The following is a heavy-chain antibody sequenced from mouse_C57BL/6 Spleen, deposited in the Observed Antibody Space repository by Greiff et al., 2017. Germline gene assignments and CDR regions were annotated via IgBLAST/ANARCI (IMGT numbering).Heavy chain of an antibody. J-gene: IGHJ1*03. CDR2: INPSNGGT. V-gene: IGHV1-53*01. CDR1: GYTFTSYW. CDR3: AREGVDYSDWYFDV. D-gene: IGHD2-12*01. Sequence: QVQLQQPGTELVKPGASVKLSCKASGYTFTSYWMHWVKQRPGQGLEWIGNINPSNGGTNYNEKFKSKATLTVDKSSSTAYMQLSSLTSEDSAVYYCAREGVDYSDWYFDVWGTGTTVTVSA.